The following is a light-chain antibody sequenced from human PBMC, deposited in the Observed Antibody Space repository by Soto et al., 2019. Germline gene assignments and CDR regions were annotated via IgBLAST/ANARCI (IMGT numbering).Light chain of an antibody. Sequence: QSALTQPASVSGSPGQSITISCTGTSSDIGGYNYVSWYQQHPGKVPKLMIYDVSYRPSGVSDRFSGSKSGNTASLTISGLHAEEGSDYYRNSYTSTFTHVFGPRTQLTVL. J-gene: IGLJ1*01. CDR2: DVS. CDR1: SSDIGGYNY. CDR3: NSYTSTFTHV. V-gene: IGLV2-14*03.